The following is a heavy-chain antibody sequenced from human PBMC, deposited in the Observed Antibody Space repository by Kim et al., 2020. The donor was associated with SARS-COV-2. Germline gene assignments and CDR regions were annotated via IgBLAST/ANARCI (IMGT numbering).Heavy chain of an antibody. J-gene: IGHJ4*02. CDR2: ISWNSGGV. CDR3: AKVRLRYCSSTSCYHETGYFDY. Sequence: GGSLRLSCAASGFTFGDYAMHWVRQAPGKGLEWVSGISWNSGGVAYADSVKGRFTISRDNAKNSLFLQMNSLTAEDTALYYCAKVRLRYCSSTSCYHETGYFDYWGQGTLVTVSS. CDR1: GFTFGDYA. D-gene: IGHD2-2*01. V-gene: IGHV3-9*01.